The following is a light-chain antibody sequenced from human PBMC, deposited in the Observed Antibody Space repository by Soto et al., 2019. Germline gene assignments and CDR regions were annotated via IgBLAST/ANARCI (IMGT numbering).Light chain of an antibody. J-gene: IGKJ5*01. Sequence: IQLTQSPSFLSPSIVESVTITFRASQVISTSLAWYQVKPGKAPKLLIYAASTLESGVPSRFIATVSGTEFSLTITSLQPEDFATYYCQQLFDSPITFGQGTRLEIK. CDR1: QVISTS. V-gene: IGKV1-9*01. CDR2: AAS. CDR3: QQLFDSPIT.